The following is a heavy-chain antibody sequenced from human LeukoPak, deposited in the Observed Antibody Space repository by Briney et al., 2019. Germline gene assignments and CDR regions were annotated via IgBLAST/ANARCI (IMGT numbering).Heavy chain of an antibody. CDR3: AREGRVRFLEWLLRY. CDR1: GYTFTGYY. V-gene: IGHV1-2*02. CDR2: INPNSGGT. J-gene: IGHJ4*02. Sequence: GASVKVSCKASGYTFTGYYMHWVRQAPGQGLEWMGWINPNSGGTNYAQKFQGRVTMTRDTSISTAYMELSRLRSDDTAVYYCAREGRVRFLEWLLRYWGQGTLVTVSS. D-gene: IGHD3-3*01.